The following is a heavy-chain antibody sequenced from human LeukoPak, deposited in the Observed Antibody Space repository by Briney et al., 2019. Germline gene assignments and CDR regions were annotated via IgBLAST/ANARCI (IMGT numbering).Heavy chain of an antibody. CDR3: ARGSWVSLADAVS. CDR2: MKGGGGDT. Sequence: PGGSLRLTCAASGFTFSSFAMTWVRQAPRKGLEWVSSMKGGGGDTFYADFVKGRFTLSRDDSRNTVYLQLNSLRVEDTAVYYCARGSWVSLADAVSWGQGTLVTVSS. D-gene: IGHD3-10*01. J-gene: IGHJ5*02. CDR1: GFTFSSFA. V-gene: IGHV3-23*01.